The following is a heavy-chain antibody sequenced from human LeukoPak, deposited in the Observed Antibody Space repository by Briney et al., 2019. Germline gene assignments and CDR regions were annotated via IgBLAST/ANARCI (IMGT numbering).Heavy chain of an antibody. Sequence: GRSLRLSCAASGFTFSSYAMHWVRQAPGKGLEWVAVISYDGSNKYYADSVKGRFTISRDNSKNTLYLQMNSLRAEDTAVYSCAIITVTTGMWGQGTLVTVSS. CDR1: GFTFSSYA. CDR2: ISYDGSNK. CDR3: AIITVTTGM. V-gene: IGHV3-30-3*01. D-gene: IGHD4-17*01. J-gene: IGHJ4*02.